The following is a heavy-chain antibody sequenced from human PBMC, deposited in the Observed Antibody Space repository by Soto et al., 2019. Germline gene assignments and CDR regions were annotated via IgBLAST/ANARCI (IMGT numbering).Heavy chain of an antibody. CDR2: INAGNGNT. D-gene: IGHD3-3*01. Sequence: ASVKVSCKASGYTFTSYAMHWVRQAPGQRLEWMGWINAGNGNTKYSQKFQGRVTITRDTSASTAYMELSSLRSEDTAVYYCARVGDFWSGYWEYYFDYWGQGTLVTV. J-gene: IGHJ4*02. CDR1: GYTFTSYA. V-gene: IGHV1-3*01. CDR3: ARVGDFWSGYWEYYFDY.